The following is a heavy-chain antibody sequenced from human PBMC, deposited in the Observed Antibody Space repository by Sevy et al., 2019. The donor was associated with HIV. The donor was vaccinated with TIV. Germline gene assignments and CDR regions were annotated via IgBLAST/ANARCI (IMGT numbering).Heavy chain of an antibody. Sequence: GGSLRLSCAASGFTINNYWMSWVRQTPGKGLEWVANIKPDGTVSFFVDSVRGRFTISRDNAENSLYLQMSSLRVEDTAVYYCVSDIVMGGYYYGMDVWGQGTAVTVSS. CDR3: VSDIVMGGYYYGMDV. D-gene: IGHD3-16*02. CDR2: IKPDGTVS. J-gene: IGHJ6*02. V-gene: IGHV3-7*01. CDR1: GFTINNYW.